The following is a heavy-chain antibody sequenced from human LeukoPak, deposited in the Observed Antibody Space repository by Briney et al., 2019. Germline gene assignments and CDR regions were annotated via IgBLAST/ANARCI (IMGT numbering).Heavy chain of an antibody. CDR3: ARVPDGHSSYFDY. CDR2: ISYDGSNK. J-gene: IGHJ4*02. CDR1: GLAFSSYA. D-gene: IGHD5-24*01. Sequence: GRSLRLSCAASGLAFSSYAMHWVRQAPGKGLEWVAVISYDGSNKYYADSVKGRFTISRDNSKNTLYLQMNSLRAEDTAVYYCARVPDGHSSYFDYWGQGTLVTVSS. V-gene: IGHV3-30*04.